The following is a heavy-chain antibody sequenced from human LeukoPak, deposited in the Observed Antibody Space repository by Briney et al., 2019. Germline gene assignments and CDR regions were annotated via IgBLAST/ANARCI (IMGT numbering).Heavy chain of an antibody. CDR2: ISGSGGST. J-gene: IGHJ4*02. V-gene: IGHV3-23*01. Sequence: GGSLRLSCAASGFTFSSYAMSWVRQAPGKGLEWVSAISGSGGSTYYADSVKGRFTISRDNSKNTLYLQMNSLRAEDTAVYYCAKSLLLWFGESGLGDYFDYWGQGTLVTVSS. CDR1: GFTFSSYA. D-gene: IGHD3-10*01. CDR3: AKSLLLWFGESGLGDYFDY.